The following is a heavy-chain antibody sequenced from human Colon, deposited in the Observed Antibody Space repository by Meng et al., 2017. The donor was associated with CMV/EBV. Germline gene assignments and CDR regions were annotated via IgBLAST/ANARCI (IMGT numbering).Heavy chain of an antibody. CDR3: AAAVRDNFWRDFYYGMDV. D-gene: IGHD3-3*01. CDR2: IVIGSYNR. Sequence: SVTVSCKASGFTFTSSAVQWVRQARGQPLEWIGWIVIGSYNREYAPKFQGRVTFTRDMSTGTAYMELSGLRSEDTAMYYCAAAVRDNFWRDFYYGMDVWGQGTTVTVSS. V-gene: IGHV1-58*01. J-gene: IGHJ6*02. CDR1: GFTFTSSA.